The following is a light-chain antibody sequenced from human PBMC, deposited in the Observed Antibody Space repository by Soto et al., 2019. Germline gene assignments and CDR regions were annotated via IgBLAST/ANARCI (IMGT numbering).Light chain of an antibody. CDR3: QQYETFSGT. Sequence: DIQMTQSPPTLSASAGDIVTITWRASESISSWLAWYQQKPGKAPKLLMYKASSLESGVPSRFSGSGSGTKFTLTIASLQPDDFATYYCQQYETFSGTFGPGTKVDIK. CDR1: ESISSW. V-gene: IGKV1-5*03. J-gene: IGKJ1*01. CDR2: KAS.